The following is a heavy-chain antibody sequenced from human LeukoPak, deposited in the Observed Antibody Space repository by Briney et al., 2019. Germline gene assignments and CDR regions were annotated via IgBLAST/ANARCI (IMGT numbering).Heavy chain of an antibody. J-gene: IGHJ4*02. CDR1: GGSFSSCY. Sequence: PSETLSLTCAVYGGSFSSCYWNWIRQPPRTGLEWMGEINHSGSNNYNPSLKSPITISVDTSQNQFSLKLSSVTAAGTAVYYWARGSNRGWLRSQPFDYWGEGTLVTVSS. CDR2: INHSGSN. CDR3: ARGSNRGWLRSQPFDY. V-gene: IGHV4-34*01. D-gene: IGHD5-12*01.